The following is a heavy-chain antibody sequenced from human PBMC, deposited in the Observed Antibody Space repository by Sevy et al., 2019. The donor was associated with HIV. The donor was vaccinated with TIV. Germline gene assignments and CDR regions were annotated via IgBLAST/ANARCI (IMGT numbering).Heavy chain of an antibody. V-gene: IGHV3-15*07. CDR1: GVSFSNAW. D-gene: IGHD3-16*01. J-gene: IGHJ4*02. CDR3: TTDTAPCSDTSTYTYLCPAAY. CDR2: IKCTIDGGPPP. Sequence: GGSLRLSCAASGVSFSNAWMNWVRQAPGKGLEWVGHIKCTIDGGPPPRYAAPVSDRFTISKDYSSDTLYVHLQMNSLRAEATAVYYCTTDTAPCSDTSTYTYLCPAAYWGQGTLVTVSS.